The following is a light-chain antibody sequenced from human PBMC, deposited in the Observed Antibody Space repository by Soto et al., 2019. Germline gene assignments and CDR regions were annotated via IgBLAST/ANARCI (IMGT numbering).Light chain of an antibody. CDR1: QTISSY. CDR2: AAS. J-gene: IGKJ1*01. Sequence: DVQMTQSPSSLSASVGDRVTISCRASQTISSYLNWYQQKPGKAPKLLIYAASSLQSRAPSRFSGSGSGTDFTLTIGSLQPEESATYYCQQRDSTPLTLGQGTKVDIK. CDR3: QQRDSTPLT. V-gene: IGKV1-39*01.